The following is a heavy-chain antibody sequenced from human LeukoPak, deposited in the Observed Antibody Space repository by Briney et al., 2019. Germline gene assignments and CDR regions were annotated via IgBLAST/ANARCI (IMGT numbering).Heavy chain of an antibody. Sequence: GGSLRLSCAASGFTFSSYAMNWVRQAPGKGLEWVSGIYVDGSTYYADSVKGRFTISRDNSRNTLYLQMNSLRAEDTAVYYCPRITAYDDSWGQGTLVTVSS. CDR2: IYVDGST. CDR1: GFTFSSYA. J-gene: IGHJ5*01. D-gene: IGHD1-20*01. V-gene: IGHV3-53*01. CDR3: PRITAYDDS.